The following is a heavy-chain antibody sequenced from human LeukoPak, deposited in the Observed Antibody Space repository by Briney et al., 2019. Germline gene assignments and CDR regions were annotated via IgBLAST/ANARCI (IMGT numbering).Heavy chain of an antibody. J-gene: IGHJ4*02. CDR3: ARSLDWFIFDY. CDR2: IYYSGST. V-gene: IGHV4-61*01. D-gene: IGHD3-9*01. Sequence: SETLSLTCTVSGGSVSSGSYYWSWIRQPPGKGLEWIGYIYYSGSTNYNPSLESRVTISVDTSKNQFSLKLSSVTAADTAVYYCARSLDWFIFDYWGQGTLVTVSS. CDR1: GGSVSSGSYY.